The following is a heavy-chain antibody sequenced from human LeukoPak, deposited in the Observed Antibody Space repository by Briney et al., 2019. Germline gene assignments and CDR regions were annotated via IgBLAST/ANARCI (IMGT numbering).Heavy chain of an antibody. CDR2: IWYDGSNK. CDR1: GFTFSSYG. CDR3: ARDRAAAGIKAGPSD. D-gene: IGHD6-13*01. Sequence: GGSLRLSCAASGFTFSSYGMHWVRQAPGKGLEWVAVIWYDGSNKYYADSVKGRFTISRDNSKNTLYLQMNRLRAEDTAVYYCARDRAAAGIKAGPSDWGQGTLVTVSS. V-gene: IGHV3-33*08. J-gene: IGHJ4*02.